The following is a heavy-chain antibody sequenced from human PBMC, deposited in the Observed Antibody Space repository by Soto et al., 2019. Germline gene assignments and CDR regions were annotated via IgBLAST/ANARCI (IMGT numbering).Heavy chain of an antibody. J-gene: IGHJ4*02. D-gene: IGHD6-13*01. V-gene: IGHV4-30-4*01. CDR2: IYYSGST. CDR1: GGSISSGDYY. Sequence: SETLSLTCTVSGGSISSGDYYWSWIRQPPGKGLEWIGYIYYSGSTYYNPSLKSRVTISVDTSKNQFSLKLSSVTAADTAVYYCSRVRHQLVHLDYWGQGTLVTVSS. CDR3: SRVRHQLVHLDY.